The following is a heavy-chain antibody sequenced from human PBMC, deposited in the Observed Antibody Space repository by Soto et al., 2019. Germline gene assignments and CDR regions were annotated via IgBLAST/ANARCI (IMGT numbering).Heavy chain of an antibody. V-gene: IGHV3-48*02. CDR1: GFTFSSYS. J-gene: IGHJ4*02. D-gene: IGHD1-26*01. CDR2: ISSIGSTI. CDR3: ARETAWELLGFDY. Sequence: PGGSLRLSCAASGFTFSSYSMNWVRQAPGKGLEWVSYISSIGSTIYYADSVKGRFTISRDKAKNSLHQQMNSLGDEDTAVYYCARETAWELLGFDYWGQGTLVTVSS.